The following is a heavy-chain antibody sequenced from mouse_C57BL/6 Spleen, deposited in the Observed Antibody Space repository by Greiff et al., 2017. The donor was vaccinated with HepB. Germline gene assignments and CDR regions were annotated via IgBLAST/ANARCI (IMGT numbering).Heavy chain of an antibody. V-gene: IGHV1-42*01. CDR1: GYSFTGYY. Sequence: VQLQQSGPELVKPGASVKISCKASGYSFTGYYMNWVKQSPEKSLEWIGEINPSTGGTTYNQKFKAKATVTVDKSSSTAYMQLKSLTSEDSAVYYCARRGGSSYEGYFDVWGTGTTVTVSS. J-gene: IGHJ1*03. D-gene: IGHD1-1*01. CDR3: ARRGGSSYEGYFDV. CDR2: INPSTGGT.